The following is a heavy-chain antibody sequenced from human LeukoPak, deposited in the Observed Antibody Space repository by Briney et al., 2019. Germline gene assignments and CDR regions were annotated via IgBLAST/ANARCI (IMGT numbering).Heavy chain of an antibody. J-gene: IGHJ3*02. CDR1: GGSFSGYY. CDR3: ARIRAYYGSGSYKAFDI. Sequence: SETLSLTCAVYGGSFSGYYWSWIRQPPGKGLEWIGEINHSGSTNYNPSLKSRVTISVDTSKNQFSLKLSSVTAADTAVYYCARIRAYYGSGSYKAFDIWAKGQWSPSLQ. CDR2: INHSGST. D-gene: IGHD3-10*01. V-gene: IGHV4-34*01.